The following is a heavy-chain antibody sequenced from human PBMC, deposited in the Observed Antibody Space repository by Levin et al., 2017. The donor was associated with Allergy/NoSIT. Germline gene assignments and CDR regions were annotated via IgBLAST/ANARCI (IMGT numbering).Heavy chain of an antibody. D-gene: IGHD2-8*01. CDR2: VYWDDDK. V-gene: IGHV2-5*02. J-gene: IGHJ5*02. Sequence: SGPTLVKPTQTLTLTCTFSGFSLSTSEVGVGWIRQSPGKALEWLALVYWDDDKRYSPSLKSRLTITKDTSKNQVVLTMTNMDPVDTATYYCAQESAYCTHSSCELGGWFEPWGQGTLVTVSS. CDR1: GFSLSTSEVG. CDR3: AQESAYCTHSSCELGGWFEP.